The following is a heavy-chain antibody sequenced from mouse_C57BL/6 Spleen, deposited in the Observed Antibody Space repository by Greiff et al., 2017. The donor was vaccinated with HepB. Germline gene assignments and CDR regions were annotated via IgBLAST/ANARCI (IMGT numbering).Heavy chain of an antibody. Sequence: VQLQQSDAELVKPGASVKISCKVSGYTFTDHTIHWMKQRPEQGLEWIGYIYTRDGSTKYNEKFKGKATLTADKSSSTAYMQLNSLTSEDSAVYFCARDGPNYYGSSYGYFDYWGQGTTLTVAS. V-gene: IGHV1-78*01. CDR3: ARDGPNYYGSSYGYFDY. CDR2: IYTRDGST. D-gene: IGHD1-1*01. J-gene: IGHJ2*01. CDR1: GYTFTDHT.